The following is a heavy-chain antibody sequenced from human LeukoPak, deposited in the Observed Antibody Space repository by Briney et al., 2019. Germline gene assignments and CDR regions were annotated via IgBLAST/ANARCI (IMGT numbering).Heavy chain of an antibody. D-gene: IGHD3-9*01. Sequence: GGSLRLSCVVSGFTFSSYEMNWVRQAPGKGLVWVSYISSWGSTIDYLDSVKGRFTISRDNAKNSLYLQMNSLRAEDTAVYYCARVLLTGTETDYWGQGTLVTVSS. CDR2: ISSWGSTI. CDR1: GFTFSSYE. V-gene: IGHV3-48*03. J-gene: IGHJ4*02. CDR3: ARVLLTGTETDY.